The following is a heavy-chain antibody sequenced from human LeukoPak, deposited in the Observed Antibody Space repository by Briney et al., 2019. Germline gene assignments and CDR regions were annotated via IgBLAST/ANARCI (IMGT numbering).Heavy chain of an antibody. CDR3: ARVGTYYYDSSGHYYYYYYMDV. Sequence: ASVKVSCKASGYTFTGYYMYWVRQAPGQGLEWMGWINPNRGGTKFAQKFQGRVTMTRDTSISTAYMELSRLRSDDTAVYYCARVGTYYYDSSGHYYYYYYMDVWGKGTTVTVSS. D-gene: IGHD3-22*01. CDR1: GYTFTGYY. CDR2: INPNRGGT. J-gene: IGHJ6*03. V-gene: IGHV1-2*02.